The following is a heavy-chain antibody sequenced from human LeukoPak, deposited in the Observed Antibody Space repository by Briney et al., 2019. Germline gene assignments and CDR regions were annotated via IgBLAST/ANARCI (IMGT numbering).Heavy chain of an antibody. V-gene: IGHV4-59*01. CDR3: ARGGAVAGTSPFDY. CDR2: IYYSGST. D-gene: IGHD6-19*01. Sequence: PSETLSLTSTVSGGSISSYYWSWIRQPPGKGLEWIGYIYYSGSTNYNPSLKSRVTISVDTSKNQFSLKLSSVTAADTAVYYCARGGAVAGTSPFDYWGQGTLVTVSS. CDR1: GGSISSYY. J-gene: IGHJ4*02.